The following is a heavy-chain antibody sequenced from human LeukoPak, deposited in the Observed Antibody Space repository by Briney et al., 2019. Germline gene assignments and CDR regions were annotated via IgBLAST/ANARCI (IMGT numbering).Heavy chain of an antibody. J-gene: IGHJ4*02. CDR2: IRQDGDTK. D-gene: IGHD6-13*01. V-gene: IGHV3-7*03. CDR3: ARSLPYGTTWYGRSDF. Sequence: PGGSLRLSCVASGFPFSSYWMTWVRQAPGKGLEWVTNIRQDGDTKYYVDSVKGRFTISRDNAMNLLYLQMNSLRAEDTAIYYCARSLPYGTTWYGRSDFWGQGTLVTVSS. CDR1: GFPFSSYW.